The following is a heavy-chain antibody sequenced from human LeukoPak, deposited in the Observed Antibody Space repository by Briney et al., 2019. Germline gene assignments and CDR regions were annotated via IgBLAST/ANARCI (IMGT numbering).Heavy chain of an antibody. J-gene: IGHJ3*02. V-gene: IGHV3-49*04. CDR3: TRSLPLITIFGVATSDAFDI. CDR1: GFTFGDYA. D-gene: IGHD3-3*01. CDR2: IRSKAYGGTT. Sequence: GGSLRLSCTASGFTFGDYAMSWVRQAPGKGLEWVGFIRSKAYGGTTEYAASVKGRFTISRDDSKSIAYLQMNSLKTEDTAVYYCTRSLPLITIFGVATSDAFDIWGQGTMVTVSS.